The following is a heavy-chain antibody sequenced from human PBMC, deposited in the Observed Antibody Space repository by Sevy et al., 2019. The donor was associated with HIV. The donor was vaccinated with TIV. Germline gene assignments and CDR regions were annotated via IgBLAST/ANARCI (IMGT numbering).Heavy chain of an antibody. D-gene: IGHD6-13*01. J-gene: IGHJ4*02. CDR3: ARDPHSSNWFGVVDY. CDR1: GFTFSSYW. V-gene: IGHV3-7*01. CDR2: IKQDGSEK. Sequence: GGSLRLSCAASGFTFSSYWMSWVRQAPGKGLEWVANIKQDGSEKYYVDSVKGRFTISRDNAKNSLYLQMNSLRAEDTAVYYCARDPHSSNWFGVVDYWGQGTLVTVSS.